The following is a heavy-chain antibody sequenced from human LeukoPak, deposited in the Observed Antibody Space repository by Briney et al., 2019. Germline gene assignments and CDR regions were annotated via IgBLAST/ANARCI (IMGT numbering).Heavy chain of an antibody. J-gene: IGHJ6*02. Sequence: SETLSLTCAVYGGSFSGYYWSWIRQPPGKGLEWIGEINHSGSTNYNPSLKSRVTISVDTSKNQFSLKLSSVTAADTAVYYCARGIVVVTAIPNYYYYGMGVWGQGTTVTVSS. D-gene: IGHD2-21*02. CDR3: ARGIVVVTAIPNYYYYGMGV. CDR2: INHSGST. CDR1: GGSFSGYY. V-gene: IGHV4-34*01.